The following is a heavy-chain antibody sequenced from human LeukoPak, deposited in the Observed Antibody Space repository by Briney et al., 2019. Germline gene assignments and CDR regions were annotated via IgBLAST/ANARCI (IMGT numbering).Heavy chain of an antibody. CDR2: IKQDGSEK. CDR3: ARGLELRESYYYYYMDV. V-gene: IGHV3-7*01. Sequence: GGSLRLSCAASGFTFSSYWMSWVRQAPGKGLELVANIKQDGSEKYYVDSVKGRFTISRDNAKNSLYLQMNSLRAEDTAVYYCARGLELRESYYYYYMDVWGKGTTVTVSS. D-gene: IGHD1-7*01. CDR1: GFTFSSYW. J-gene: IGHJ6*03.